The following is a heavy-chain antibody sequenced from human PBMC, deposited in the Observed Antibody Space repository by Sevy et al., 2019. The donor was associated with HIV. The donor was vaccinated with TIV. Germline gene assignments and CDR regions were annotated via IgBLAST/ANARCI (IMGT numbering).Heavy chain of an antibody. CDR1: GFSFRNFW. D-gene: IGHD4-17*01. CDR3: ARVPYYGEGEFYGMDV. J-gene: IGHJ6*02. Sequence: GGSLRLSCAASGFSFRNFWMSWVRQAPGNGLEWVANINLDGREKYYVDSVKGRFTVSRDNAKNALYVQMNSLRAEDTAVYYCARVPYYGEGEFYGMDVWGQGTTVTVSS. CDR2: INLDGREK. V-gene: IGHV3-7*03.